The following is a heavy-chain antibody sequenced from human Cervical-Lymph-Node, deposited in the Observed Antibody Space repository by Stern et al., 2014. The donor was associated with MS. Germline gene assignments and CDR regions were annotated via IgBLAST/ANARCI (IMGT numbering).Heavy chain of an antibody. V-gene: IGHV4-31*03. CDR2: IYYSGDA. CDR1: GDSISSGGYY. CDR3: AREMSFTNWFDP. J-gene: IGHJ5*02. Sequence: VQLVESGPGLVKPSQTLSLTCTVSGDSISSGGYYWSWIRQYPGKGLEWIGHIYYSGDAYYNPSLRSRVTISGDTSKNQFSLKLTSVSAADTAVYYCAREMSFTNWFDPWGQGTLVTVSS.